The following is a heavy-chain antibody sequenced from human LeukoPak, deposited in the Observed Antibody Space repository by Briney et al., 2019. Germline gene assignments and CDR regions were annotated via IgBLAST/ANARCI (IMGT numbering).Heavy chain of an antibody. CDR1: GFTFSSYE. Sequence: QPGGSLRLSCAASGFTFSSYEMNWVRQAPGKGLEWVSYISSSGSTIYYADSVEGRFTISRDNAKNSLYLQMNSLRAEDTAVYYCAREVVPAALYYYYYYGMDVWGKGTTVTVSS. D-gene: IGHD2-2*01. CDR2: ISSSGSTI. CDR3: AREVVPAALYYYYYYGMDV. V-gene: IGHV3-48*03. J-gene: IGHJ6*04.